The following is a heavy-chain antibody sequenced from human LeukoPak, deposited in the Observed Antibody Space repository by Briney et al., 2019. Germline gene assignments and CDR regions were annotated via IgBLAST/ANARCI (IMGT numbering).Heavy chain of an antibody. V-gene: IGHV3-30*09. CDR3: ARDGYNFGPIY. J-gene: IGHJ4*02. D-gene: IGHD5-24*01. Sequence: GGSLRLSCAASGFTFSNFAMNWVRQAPGKGLEWVAFISYDGSIKSYADSVKGRFAVSRDNSKNSLFLLMNSLRAEDTAVYYCARDGYNFGPIYWGLGTLVTVSS. CDR2: ISYDGSIK. CDR1: GFTFSNFA.